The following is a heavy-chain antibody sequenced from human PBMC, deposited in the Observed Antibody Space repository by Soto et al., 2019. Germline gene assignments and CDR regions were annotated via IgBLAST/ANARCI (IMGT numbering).Heavy chain of an antibody. Sequence: PGGALRRSCAASGFTFSSYWMSWVRQAPGKGLEWVANIKQDGSEKYYVDSVKGRFTISRDNAKNSLYLQMNSLRAEDTAVYYCARVKQYYDSSGYYEQYYFDYWGQGTLVTVSS. CDR2: IKQDGSEK. J-gene: IGHJ4*02. CDR1: GFTFSSYW. D-gene: IGHD3-22*01. CDR3: ARVKQYYDSSGYYEQYYFDY. V-gene: IGHV3-7*05.